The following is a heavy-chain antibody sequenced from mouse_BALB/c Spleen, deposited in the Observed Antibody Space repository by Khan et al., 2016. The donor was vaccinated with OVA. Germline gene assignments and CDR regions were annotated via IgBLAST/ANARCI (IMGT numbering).Heavy chain of an antibody. CDR3: CGQPFYHYHIMDY. D-gene: IGHD2-3*01. Sequence: QVQLKQSGPGLAAPSQSLSITCTISGFSLTTYGVHWVRQPPGKGLEWLVVIWSDGTTNYNSALKSRLTITKANSQRQVFLKMNSLQTDDTAISFWCGQPFYHYHIMDYRGQGTSVTVSS. V-gene: IGHV2-6-1*01. CDR1: GFSLTTYG. CDR2: IWSDGTT. J-gene: IGHJ4*01.